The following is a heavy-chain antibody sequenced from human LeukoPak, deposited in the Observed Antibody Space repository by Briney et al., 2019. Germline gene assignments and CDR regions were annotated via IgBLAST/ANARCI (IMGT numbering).Heavy chain of an antibody. CDR3: ARRRGAAASIDY. Sequence: SETLSLTCTVSGGSISSSSYYWGWIHQPPGKGLEWIGSIYYSGSTYYNPSLKSRVTISVDTSKNQFSLKLSSVTAADTAVYYCARRRGAAASIDYWGQGTLVTVSS. D-gene: IGHD6-13*01. CDR2: IYYSGST. J-gene: IGHJ4*02. CDR1: GGSISSSSYY. V-gene: IGHV4-39*07.